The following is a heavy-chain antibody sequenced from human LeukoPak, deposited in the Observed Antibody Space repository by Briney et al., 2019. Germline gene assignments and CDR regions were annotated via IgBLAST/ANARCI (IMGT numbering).Heavy chain of an antibody. D-gene: IGHD6-25*01. CDR2: IWSDGSKK. CDR3: AKDRMAAAGRQDIWNY. J-gene: IGHJ4*02. CDR1: GFTFSIYG. V-gene: IGHV3-33*06. Sequence: GGSLRLSCAASGFTFSIYGMHWVRQAPGKGLEWVAVIWSDGSKKYYADSVKGRFTISRDNSKNTLYLEMNGLTAEDSAVYYCAKDRMAAAGRQDIWNYWGQGTLVTVSS.